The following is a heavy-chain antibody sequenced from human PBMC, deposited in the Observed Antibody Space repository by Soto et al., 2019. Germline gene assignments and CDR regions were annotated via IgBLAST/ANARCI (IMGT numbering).Heavy chain of an antibody. V-gene: IGHV4-34*01. CDR2: INHSGSA. J-gene: IGHJ6*02. CDR1: GGSFSGYY. D-gene: IGHD3-9*01. CDR3: ARARVRHILTGYYRDYYYYGMDV. Sequence: SETLSLTXAVYGGSFSGYYWSWIRQTPGKGLEWIGEINHSGSANYNPSLKSRVTVSVDTSKNQFSLKLSSVTAADTAVYYCARARVRHILTGYYRDYYYYGMDVWGQGTTVTVSS.